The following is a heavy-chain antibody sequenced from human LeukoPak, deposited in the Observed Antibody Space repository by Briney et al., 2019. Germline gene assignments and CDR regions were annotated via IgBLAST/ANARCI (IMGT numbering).Heavy chain of an antibody. D-gene: IGHD6-13*01. J-gene: IGHJ4*02. CDR2: INHSGST. Sequence: SETLSLTCAVHGGSFSGSYWSWIRQPPRKGLEWIGEINHSGSTNYNPSLKSRVTISVDTSKNQFSLKLSSVTAADTAVYYCARGWYSSSWYGYWGQGTLVTVSS. CDR1: GGSFSGSY. CDR3: ARGWYSSSWYGY. V-gene: IGHV4-34*01.